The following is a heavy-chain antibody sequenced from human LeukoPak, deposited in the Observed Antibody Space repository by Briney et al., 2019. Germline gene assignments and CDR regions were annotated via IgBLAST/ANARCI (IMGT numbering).Heavy chain of an antibody. CDR1: GGSISSYY. J-gene: IGHJ4*02. V-gene: IGHV4-59*01. CDR2: IYYSGST. CDR3: ARGGGVAGTPYNPYDY. D-gene: IGHD6-19*01. Sequence: PSETLSLTCTVSGGSISSYYWSWIRPPPGKGLEWIGYIYYSGSTNYNPSLKSRVTISVDTSKNQFSLKLSSVTAADTAVYYCARGGGVAGTPYNPYDYWGQGTLVTVSS.